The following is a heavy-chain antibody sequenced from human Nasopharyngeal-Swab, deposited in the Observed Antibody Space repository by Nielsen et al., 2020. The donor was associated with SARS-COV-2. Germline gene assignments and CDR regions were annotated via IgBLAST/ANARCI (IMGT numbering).Heavy chain of an antibody. J-gene: IGHJ4*02. D-gene: IGHD3-10*01. V-gene: IGHV3-23*01. CDR2: ISARGPST. CDR3: AREGQGTQTDF. Sequence: GESLKISCVSSGFTFSNYAMSWARQAPGKGLEWVSAISARGPSTFYVDSVKRRFTISRDNSNNTLHVQMSSLRAEDTAVYYCAREGQGTQTDFWGQGTLVTVSS. CDR1: GFTFSNYA.